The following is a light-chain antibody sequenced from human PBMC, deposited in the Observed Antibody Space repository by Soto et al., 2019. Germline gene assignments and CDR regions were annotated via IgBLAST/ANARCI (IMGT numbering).Light chain of an antibody. CDR3: QQGYNMPLT. J-gene: IGKJ4*01. CDR2: GAS. Sequence: IVLTQSPGTLSLSPGERATLSCRASQVVRDNYLAWYQQKPGRPPTFLIYGASKRVFGISDRFSGSGYGTEFTLTISSLQPEDFATYFCQQGYNMPLTFGGGTKVEI. V-gene: IGKV3-20*01. CDR1: QVVRDNY.